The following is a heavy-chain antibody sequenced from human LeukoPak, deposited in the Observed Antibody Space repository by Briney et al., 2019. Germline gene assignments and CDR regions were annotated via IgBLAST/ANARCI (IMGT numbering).Heavy chain of an antibody. CDR3: ARDGAYCSGGSCYPFDY. Sequence: GGSLRLSCAASGFTVSSNYMSWVRQAPGKGLEWVSVIYGGGNTYYADSVKGRFTISRDNSKNTLYLQMNSLRAEDTAVYYCARDGAYCSGGSCYPFDYWGQGALVTVSS. CDR2: IYGGGNT. CDR1: GFTVSSNY. J-gene: IGHJ4*02. D-gene: IGHD2-15*01. V-gene: IGHV3-53*01.